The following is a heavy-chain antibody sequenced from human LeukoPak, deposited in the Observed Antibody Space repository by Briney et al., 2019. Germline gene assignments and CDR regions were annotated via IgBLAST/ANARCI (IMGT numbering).Heavy chain of an antibody. CDR2: ISYDGSNK. J-gene: IGHJ4*02. CDR3: ASGRWPQGY. CDR1: WFPFSSYA. V-gene: IGHV3-30-3*01. Sequence: GSLLLSWAASWFPFSSYAMHWVRPAPGKGLEWVAVISYDGSNKYYADSVKGRFTISRDNSKNTLYLQMNSLRAEDTAVYYCASGRWPQGYWGQGTLVTVSS. D-gene: IGHD2-15*01.